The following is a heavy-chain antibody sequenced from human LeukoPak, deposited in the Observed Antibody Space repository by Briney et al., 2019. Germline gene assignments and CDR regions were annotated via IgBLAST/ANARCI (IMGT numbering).Heavy chain of an antibody. V-gene: IGHV1-69*06. J-gene: IGHJ4*02. CDR1: GYTFTSYA. CDR3: ARDYDSSGYFWD. Sequence: SVKVSCKASGYTFTSYAMNWVRQAPGQGLEWMGGIIPIFGTANYAQKFQGRVTITADKSTSTAYMELSSLRSEDTAVYYCARDYDSSGYFWDWGQGTLVTVSS. CDR2: IIPIFGTA. D-gene: IGHD3-22*01.